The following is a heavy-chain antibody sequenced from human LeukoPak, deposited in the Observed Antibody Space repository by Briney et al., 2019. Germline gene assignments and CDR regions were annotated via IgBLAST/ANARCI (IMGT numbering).Heavy chain of an antibody. J-gene: IGHJ5*02. Sequence: GGSLRLSCSASGLTFSSYAMHWVRQAPGKGLEYVSAISSNGGSTYYADSVKGRFTISRDNSKNTLYLQMSSLRAEDTAVYYCVKDRQYCSGGSCYPNRFDPWGQGTLVTVSS. D-gene: IGHD2-15*01. CDR3: VKDRQYCSGGSCYPNRFDP. CDR2: ISSNGGST. CDR1: GLTFSSYA. V-gene: IGHV3-64D*09.